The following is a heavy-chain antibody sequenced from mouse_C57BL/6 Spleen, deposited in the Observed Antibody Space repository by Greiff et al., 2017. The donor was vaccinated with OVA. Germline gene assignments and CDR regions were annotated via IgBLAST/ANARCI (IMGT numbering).Heavy chain of an antibody. CDR3: ARVYYGMGYYAMDY. V-gene: IGHV1-52*01. CDR1: GYTFTSYW. J-gene: IGHJ4*01. CDR2: IDPSDSET. Sequence: VQLQQPGAELVRPGSSVKLSCKASGYTFTSYWMHWVKQRPIQGLEWIGNIDPSDSETHYNQKFKDKATLTVDKSSSTAYMQLSSLTSEDSAVYYCARVYYGMGYYAMDYWGQGTSVTVSS. D-gene: IGHD2-1*01.